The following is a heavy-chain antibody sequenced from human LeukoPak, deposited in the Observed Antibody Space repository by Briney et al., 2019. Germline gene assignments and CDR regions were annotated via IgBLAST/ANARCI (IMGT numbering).Heavy chain of an antibody. J-gene: IGHJ4*02. D-gene: IGHD3-10*01. CDR2: ISHSGGST. Sequence: GGSLRLSCAGSGFIYSSYAMSWVRQAPGKGLEWVSTISHSGGSTYYADSVKGRLTISRDNSKNTLYLQMNSLRVEDTAEYYCANGGSGLDYFDYWGQGTLVTVTS. CDR1: GFIYSSYA. CDR3: ANGGSGLDYFDY. V-gene: IGHV3-23*01.